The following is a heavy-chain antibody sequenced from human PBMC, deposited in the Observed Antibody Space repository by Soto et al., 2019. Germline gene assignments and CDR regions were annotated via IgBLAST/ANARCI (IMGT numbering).Heavy chain of an antibody. CDR3: AREGPRPYYYYGMDV. Sequence: ASVKVSCKASGHTFTGYYMHWVRQAPGQGLEWMGWISTYNGDANYAQRFQGRVTMTTDTSTSTTFMELRSLRSDDTAVYYCAREGPRPYYYYGMDVWGQGTTVTVSS. V-gene: IGHV1-18*04. CDR2: ISTYNGDA. CDR1: GHTFTGYY. D-gene: IGHD6-6*01. J-gene: IGHJ6*02.